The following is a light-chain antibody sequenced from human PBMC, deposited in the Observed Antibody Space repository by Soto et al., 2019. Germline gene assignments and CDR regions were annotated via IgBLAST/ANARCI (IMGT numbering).Light chain of an antibody. J-gene: IGKJ4*01. V-gene: IGKV1-9*01. Sequence: DIQLTQSPSFLSASVGDRLTITCRASQGIRSSLAWYQQKPGKAPNLLIYTVSTYQSGVPSRFSGSRSGTEFTLTISSLEPEDFATYYCQQFNSSPFTFGGGTKVEI. CDR2: TVS. CDR3: QQFNSSPFT. CDR1: QGIRSS.